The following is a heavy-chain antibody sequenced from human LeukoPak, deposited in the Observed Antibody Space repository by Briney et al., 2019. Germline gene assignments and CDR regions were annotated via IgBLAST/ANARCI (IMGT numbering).Heavy chain of an antibody. CDR1: GGTFSSYA. CDR2: IIPIFGTA. V-gene: IGHV1-69*06. Sequence: SVKVSCKASGGTFSSYAISWVRQAPGQGLEWMGGIIPIFGTANYAQKFQGRVTITADKSTSTAYMELSSLRSEDTAVYYCARDWLRTYYYDSSGFQHWGQGTLVTVSS. J-gene: IGHJ1*01. D-gene: IGHD3-22*01. CDR3: ARDWLRTYYYDSSGFQH.